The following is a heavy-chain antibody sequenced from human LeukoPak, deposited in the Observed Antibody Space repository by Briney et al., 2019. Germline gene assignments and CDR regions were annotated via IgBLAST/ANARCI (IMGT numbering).Heavy chain of an antibody. V-gene: IGHV3-21*01. CDR1: GSSFSSYT. D-gene: IGHD2-21*02. J-gene: IGHJ4*02. CDR2: ISSSSTYI. CDR3: ARDGHCGGDCYAS. Sequence: KPGGSLRLSCASAGSSFSSYTMNWGRQAPGKGLEWVSIISSSSTYIYYADSVKGRFTISRDNDKNALYLQMNSLRVEDTAVYYCARDGHCGGDCYASWGQGTLVTVSS.